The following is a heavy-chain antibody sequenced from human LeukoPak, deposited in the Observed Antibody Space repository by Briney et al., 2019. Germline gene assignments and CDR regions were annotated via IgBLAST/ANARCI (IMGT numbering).Heavy chain of an antibody. Sequence: GGSLRLSCAASGLTFSSYSMNWVRQAPGKGLEWASYISSSSSTIYYADSVKGRFTISRDNAKNSLYLQMNSLRAEDTAVYYCARDKSKGMVRGVIRNYYYYYMDVWGKGTTVTVSS. D-gene: IGHD3-10*01. J-gene: IGHJ6*03. CDR1: GLTFSSYS. CDR3: ARDKSKGMVRGVIRNYYYYYMDV. CDR2: ISSSSSTI. V-gene: IGHV3-48*01.